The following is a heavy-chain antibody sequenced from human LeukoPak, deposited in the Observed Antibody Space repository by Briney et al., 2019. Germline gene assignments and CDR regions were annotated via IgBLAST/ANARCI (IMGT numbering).Heavy chain of an antibody. D-gene: IGHD3-22*01. V-gene: IGHV4-4*07. CDR1: GGSISSYY. CDR3: ARDRYYYDSSGYRFDY. J-gene: IGHJ4*02. CDR2: IYTSGST. Sequence: SETLSLTCTVSGGSISSYYWSWIRQPAGKGLEWIGRIYTSGSTNYNPSLKSRVTMSVDSSKNQFSLKLSSVTAADTAVYYCARDRYYYDSSGYRFDYWGQGTLVTVSS.